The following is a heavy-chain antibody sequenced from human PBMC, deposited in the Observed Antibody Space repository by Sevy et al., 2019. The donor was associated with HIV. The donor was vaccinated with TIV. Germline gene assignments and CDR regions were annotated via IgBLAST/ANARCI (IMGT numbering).Heavy chain of an antibody. V-gene: IGHV3-30*18. J-gene: IGHJ6*02. CDR1: GFAFSSYG. CDR2: ISYDGSNK. Sequence: GGSLRLSCAASGFAFSSYGMHWVSQAPGKGLEWVAVISYDGSNKYYADSVKGRFTISRDNSKNTLYLQMNSLRAEDTAVYYCAKDGELDSSGWYGYYYYYGMDVWGLGTTVTVSS. CDR3: AKDGELDSSGWYGYYYYYGMDV. D-gene: IGHD6-19*01.